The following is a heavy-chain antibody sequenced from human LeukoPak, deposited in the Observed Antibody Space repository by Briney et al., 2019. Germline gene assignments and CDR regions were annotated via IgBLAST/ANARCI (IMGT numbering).Heavy chain of an antibody. D-gene: IGHD5-18*01. CDR2: INPNSGGT. J-gene: IGHJ6*03. CDR3: ARGQPRIRGYSYGEIAYYYYYYMDV. CDR1: GYTFTGYY. V-gene: IGHV1-2*02. Sequence: ASVKVSCKASGYTFTGYYMHWVRQAPGQGLEWMGWINPNSGGTNYAQKFQGRVTMTRDTSISTAYMELSRLRSDDTAVYYCARGQPRIRGYSYGEIAYYYYYYMDVWGKGTTVTVSS.